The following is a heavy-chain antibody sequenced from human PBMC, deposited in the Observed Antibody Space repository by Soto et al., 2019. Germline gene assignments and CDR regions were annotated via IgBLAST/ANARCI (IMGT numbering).Heavy chain of an antibody. CDR3: ARVCGGDCHYGMDV. D-gene: IGHD2-21*02. CDR1: GGSISSGGYY. J-gene: IGHJ6*02. CDR2: IYYSGST. V-gene: IGHV4-31*03. Sequence: QVQLQESGPGLVKPSQTLSLTCTVSGGSISSGGYYWSWIRQHPGKGLEWIGYIYYSGSTYYNPSLKSRVTIAVDTSNTQFSLKLSSVTAADKAVYYCARVCGGDCHYGMDVWGQGTTVTVSS.